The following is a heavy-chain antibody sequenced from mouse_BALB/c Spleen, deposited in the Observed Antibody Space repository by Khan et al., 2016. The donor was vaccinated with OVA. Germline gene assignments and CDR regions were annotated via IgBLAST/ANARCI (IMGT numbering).Heavy chain of an antibody. CDR3: ARCLYGSSYDYYAMDY. V-gene: IGHV5-6*01. CDR1: GFTFSSYG. D-gene: IGHD1-1*01. J-gene: IGHJ4*01. Sequence: EVQLQESGGDLVKPGGSLKLSCAASGFTFSSYGMSWVRQTPDKRLEWVAIISTRGSYTYYPDSVRGRFTISRDNAKNTLYLQMSSLKSEDTAMYYCARCLYGSSYDYYAMDYWGQGTSVTVSS. CDR2: ISTRGSYT.